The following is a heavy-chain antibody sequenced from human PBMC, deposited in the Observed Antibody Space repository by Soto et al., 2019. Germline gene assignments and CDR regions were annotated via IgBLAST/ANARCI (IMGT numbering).Heavy chain of an antibody. CDR1: GFTFSNHG. V-gene: IGHV3-30*18. D-gene: IGHD1-1*01. Sequence: QAQLVESGGGAVQPGRSLRLSCVASGFTFSNHGMHWVRQAPGKGLEWVAVISYNGKNEDYADSLRSRFTDSRDNSKNTAFLQRNTPAPEDTAVYYCAKDRNYIAIVEMATTGMDVWGQGTTVTVSS. J-gene: IGHJ6*02. CDR2: ISYNGKNE. CDR3: AKDRNYIAIVEMATTGMDV.